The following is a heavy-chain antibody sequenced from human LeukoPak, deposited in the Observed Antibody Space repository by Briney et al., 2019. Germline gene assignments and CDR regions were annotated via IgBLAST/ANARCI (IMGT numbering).Heavy chain of an antibody. CDR1: GYTFTGYY. D-gene: IGHD6-19*01. V-gene: IGHV1-2*02. CDR3: ARDWRTAVAGTEGDY. Sequence: ASVKVSCKASGYTFTGYYMHWVRQAPGQGLEWMGWINPNSGGTNYAQKFQGRVTMTRDTSISTAYMELSRLRSDDTAVYYCARDWRTAVAGTEGDYWGQGTLVTVSS. CDR2: INPNSGGT. J-gene: IGHJ4*02.